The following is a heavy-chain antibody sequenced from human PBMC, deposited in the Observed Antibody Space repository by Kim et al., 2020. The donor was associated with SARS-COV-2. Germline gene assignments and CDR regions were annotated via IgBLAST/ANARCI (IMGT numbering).Heavy chain of an antibody. CDR1: GYTFTNYP. J-gene: IGHJ4*02. Sequence: SVKVSCKASGYTFTNYPLNWVRQAPGQGLEWMGWIDTNTGNPTYAQGFTGRFVFSLDTSVSTAYLQINSLKTDDTAFYYCALKAYWGQGTLVTVSS. D-gene: IGHD2-8*01. CDR2: IDTNTGNP. V-gene: IGHV7-4-1*02. CDR3: ALKAY.